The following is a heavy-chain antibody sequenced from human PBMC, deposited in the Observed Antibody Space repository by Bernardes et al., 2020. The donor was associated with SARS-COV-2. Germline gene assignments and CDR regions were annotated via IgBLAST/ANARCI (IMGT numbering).Heavy chain of an antibody. V-gene: IGHV5-51*01. D-gene: IGHD1-1*01. CDR1: GYSFTNYW. Sequence: GESLKISCEGFGYSFTNYWIGWVRQLPGKGLEWMGIIYPGDSDIKYSPSFRGQVTISADNSISTAYLQWSSLKASDTAMYYCTRHPTGTFLPYGVDVWGQGTTVTVSS. J-gene: IGHJ6*02. CDR3: TRHPTGTFLPYGVDV. CDR2: IYPGDSDI.